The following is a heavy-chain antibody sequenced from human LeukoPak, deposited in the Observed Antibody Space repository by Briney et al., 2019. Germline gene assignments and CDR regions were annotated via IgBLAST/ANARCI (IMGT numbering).Heavy chain of an antibody. V-gene: IGHV4-34*01. Sequence: SETLSLTCAVYGGSFSGYYWSWIRQPPGKGLEWIGEINHSGSTNYNPSLKSRVTISVDTSKNQFSLKLSSVTAADTAVYYCARGRGSKVRQPQVYWYFDLWGRGTLVTVSS. CDR1: GGSFSGYY. J-gene: IGHJ2*01. CDR3: ARGRGSKVRQPQVYWYFDL. CDR2: INHSGST. D-gene: IGHD3-10*01.